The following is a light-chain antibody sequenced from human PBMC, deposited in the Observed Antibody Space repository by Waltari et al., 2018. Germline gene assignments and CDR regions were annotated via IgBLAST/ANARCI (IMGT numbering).Light chain of an antibody. J-gene: IGKJ4*01. CDR2: HAS. Sequence: EVVLPQSPATLSLSPGERATLSCRASQSVSTFLAWYQQKPGQAPRLLIYHASNRAPGIPARFSGSGSGTDFTLTISTLEPEDFAVYYCQQRANWPPLTFGGGTKVEIK. CDR3: QQRANWPPLT. V-gene: IGKV3-11*01. CDR1: QSVSTF.